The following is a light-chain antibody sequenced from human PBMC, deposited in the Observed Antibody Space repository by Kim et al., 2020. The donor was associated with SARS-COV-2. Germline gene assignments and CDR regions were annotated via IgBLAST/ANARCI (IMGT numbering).Light chain of an antibody. CDR1: SSDVGYYKY. Sequence: VTLACIGNSSDVGYYKYVSWYHQYPGKAPKLIISDVTYRPSGVSNRFSGSKSGNADSLSISGLRAEDEDDYYCSSYRSSANLEVVFGGGTQLTVL. CDR3: SSYRSSANLEVV. V-gene: IGLV2-14*03. J-gene: IGLJ2*01. CDR2: DVT.